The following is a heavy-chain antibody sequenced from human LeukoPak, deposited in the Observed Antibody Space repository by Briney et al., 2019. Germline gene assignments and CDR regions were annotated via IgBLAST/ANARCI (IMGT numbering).Heavy chain of an antibody. CDR3: ARTPTGDRVIDY. V-gene: IGHV4-59*01. J-gene: IGHJ4*02. CDR1: GGSISSYY. Sequence: PSETLSLTCTVSGGSISSYYWSWIRQSPGKGLEWIGHISNSGTTNYNPSLKNRVTISVDTSGNQFSLKLTSVTAADTAVYYCARTPTGDRVIDYWGQGTLVTVSS. CDR2: ISNSGTT. D-gene: IGHD1-1*01.